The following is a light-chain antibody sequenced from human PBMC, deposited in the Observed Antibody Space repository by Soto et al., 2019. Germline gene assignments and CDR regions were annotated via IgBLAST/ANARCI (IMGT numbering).Light chain of an antibody. Sequence: QSVLTQPRSVSGSPGQSVTISCTGTSSDVGGYNYVSWYQLHPGKAPKLMIYDVTKRPSGVPDRFSGSKSGNTASLTISGLQAEDEADYYCCSYAGSSYVFGTEPKVTVL. CDR2: DVT. J-gene: IGLJ1*01. CDR1: SSDVGGYNY. CDR3: CSYAGSSYV. V-gene: IGLV2-11*01.